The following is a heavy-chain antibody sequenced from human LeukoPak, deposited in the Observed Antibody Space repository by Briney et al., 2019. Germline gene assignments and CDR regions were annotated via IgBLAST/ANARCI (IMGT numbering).Heavy chain of an antibody. V-gene: IGHV1-46*01. D-gene: IGHD6-19*01. CDR1: GYTFTSYY. CDR3: ARGLVIAVAGWGPWELPPAGYDY. Sequence: ASVKVSCKASGYTFTSYYMHWVRQAPGQGLEWMGIINPAGGSTTYAQKFQGRVTMTRDMSTSTVYMELSSLRFEDTAVYYCARGLVIAVAGWGPWELPPAGYDYWGQGTLVTVSS. J-gene: IGHJ4*02. CDR2: INPAGGST.